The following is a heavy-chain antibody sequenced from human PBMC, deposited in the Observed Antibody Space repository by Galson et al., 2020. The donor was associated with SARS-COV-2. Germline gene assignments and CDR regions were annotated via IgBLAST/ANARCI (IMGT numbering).Heavy chain of an antibody. CDR1: GFTFSSYW. V-gene: IGHV3-7*01. J-gene: IGHJ5*02. Sequence: GGSLRLSCAASGFTFSSYWMSWVRQAPGTGLEWVANIKQDGSEKYYVDSVKGRFTISRDNAKNSLYLQMNSLRAEDTAVYYCARLVGFSSSCWYGTPRSKWFDPWGQGNLVTGSS. CDR3: ARLVGFSSSCWYGTPRSKWFDP. D-gene: IGHD6-19*01. CDR2: IKQDGSEK.